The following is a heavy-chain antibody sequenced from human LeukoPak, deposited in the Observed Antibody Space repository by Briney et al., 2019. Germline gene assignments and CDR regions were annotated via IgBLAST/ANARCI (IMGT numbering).Heavy chain of an antibody. D-gene: IGHD3-10*01. J-gene: IGHJ5*02. CDR3: ARPDYYGSGSLNWFDP. V-gene: IGHV4-34*01. CDR1: GFTFSSYA. Sequence: GSLRLSCAASGFTFSSYAMSWVRQPPGKGLEWIGEINHSGSTNYNPSLKSRVTISVDTSKNQFSLKLSSVTAADTAVYYCARPDYYGSGSLNWFDPWGQGTLVTVSS. CDR2: INHSGST.